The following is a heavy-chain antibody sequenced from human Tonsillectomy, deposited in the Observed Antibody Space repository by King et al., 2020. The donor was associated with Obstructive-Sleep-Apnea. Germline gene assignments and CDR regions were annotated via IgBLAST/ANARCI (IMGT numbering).Heavy chain of an antibody. CDR1: GGSLSSYY. D-gene: IGHD2-8*02. V-gene: IGHV4-59*08. Sequence: VQLQESGPGLVKPSDTLSLTCTVSGGSLSSYYWSWIRQPPGKGLEWIGYIYYSGSTNYNPSLKSRVTISVDTSKTQFSLKLTSVTAADTAVYYCARHLYGGVYSGPFDIWGQGTMVTVSS. J-gene: IGHJ3*02. CDR3: ARHLYGGVYSGPFDI. CDR2: IYYSGST.